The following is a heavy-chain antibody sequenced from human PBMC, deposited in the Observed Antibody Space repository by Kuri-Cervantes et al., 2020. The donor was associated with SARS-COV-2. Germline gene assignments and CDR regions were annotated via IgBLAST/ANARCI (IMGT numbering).Heavy chain of an antibody. CDR1: GESFSGYY. CDR3: ARAYGFLRYIYYMDV. D-gene: IGHD4-17*01. CDR2: VNHRGST. J-gene: IGHJ6*03. V-gene: IGHV4-34*01. Sequence: WETLSLTCAFYGESFSGYYWNWIRQSPGKGLEWIGEVNHRGSTNYNPSLKSRVTISVDTSSKQFSLHLSSVTAADTAVYYCARAYGFLRYIYYMDVWGRGTTVTVSS.